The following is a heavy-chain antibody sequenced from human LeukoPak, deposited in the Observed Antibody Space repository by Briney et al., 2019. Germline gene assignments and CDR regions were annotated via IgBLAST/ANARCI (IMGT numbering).Heavy chain of an antibody. CDR1: GGSISSYY. J-gene: IGHJ4*02. D-gene: IGHD6-6*01. V-gene: IGHV4-59*01. CDR2: IYYSGST. CDR3: ARTHSGSFFDY. Sequence: SETLSLTCTVSGGSISSYYWSWCRQPPGKGLEWIGYIYYSGSTNYNPSLKSRVTISVDTSKNQFSLKLSSVTAADTAVYYCARTHSGSFFDYWGQGTLVTVSS.